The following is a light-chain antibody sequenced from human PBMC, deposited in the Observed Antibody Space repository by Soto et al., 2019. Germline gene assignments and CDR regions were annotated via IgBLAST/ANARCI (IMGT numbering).Light chain of an antibody. Sequence: QSVLTQPPSVSAAPRQKVTISCSGSTSNIGNNYVSWYQQLPGTAPKLLIYDNNKRPSGVPDRFSGSKSGTSATLGITGLQHGDEAAYYCGTWDRSLIADVFGTGTKLTVL. V-gene: IGLV1-51*01. CDR1: TSNIGNNY. CDR3: GTWDRSLIADV. CDR2: DNN. J-gene: IGLJ1*01.